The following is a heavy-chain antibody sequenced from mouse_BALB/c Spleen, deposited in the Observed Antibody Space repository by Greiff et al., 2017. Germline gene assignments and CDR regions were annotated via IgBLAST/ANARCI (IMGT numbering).Heavy chain of an antibody. CDR1: GYSITSGYY. CDR3: ARLGDYGGLDY. J-gene: IGHJ4*01. Sequence: EVKLMESGPGLVKPSQSLSLTCSVTGYSITSGYYWNWIRQFPGNKLEWMGYISYDGSNNYNPSLKNRISITRDTSKNQFFLKLNSVTTEDTATYYCARLGDYGGLDYWGQGTSVTVSS. V-gene: IGHV3-6*02. D-gene: IGHD1-1*01. CDR2: ISYDGSN.